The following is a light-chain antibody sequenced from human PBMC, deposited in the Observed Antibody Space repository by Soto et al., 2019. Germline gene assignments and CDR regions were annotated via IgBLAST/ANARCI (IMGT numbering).Light chain of an antibody. V-gene: IGLV7-46*01. CDR3: WLSCFGTGV. J-gene: IGLJ3*02. Sequence: QAVVTQEPSLTVSPGGTVTLTCDSSTGAVTSGHYPYWFQQKPGQAPKTLIYDTNNRHSWTPARFSGSLLGGKAALTLSGAQPEDEADYYCWLSCFGTGVFGGGTKLTVL. CDR1: TGAVTSGHY. CDR2: DTN.